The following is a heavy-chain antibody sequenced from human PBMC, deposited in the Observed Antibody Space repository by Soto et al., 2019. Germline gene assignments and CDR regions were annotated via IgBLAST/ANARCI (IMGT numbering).Heavy chain of an antibody. Sequence: QVQLVQSGAEVKKPGASVKVSCKASGYTFTSYDINWVRQATGQGLEWMGWMNPNSGNTGYAQKFQGTVTMTRNTSISTAYMELSSLRSEDTAVYYCARGAPHTRNWYFDLWGRGTLVTVSS. CDR2: MNPNSGNT. CDR3: ARGAPHTRNWYFDL. V-gene: IGHV1-8*01. J-gene: IGHJ2*01. CDR1: GYTFTSYD.